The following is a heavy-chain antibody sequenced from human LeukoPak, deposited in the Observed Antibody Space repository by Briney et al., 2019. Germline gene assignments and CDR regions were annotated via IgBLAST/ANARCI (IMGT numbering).Heavy chain of an antibody. CDR3: ARVISSSWYYHDH. J-gene: IGHJ4*02. Sequence: ASVKVSCKTSGYTFTTDGISWVRQAPGQGLEWMGWISTYNANTKYAQKFQGRVAMTTDTSTSTAYMELRNLRFDDKAFYYCARVISSSWYYHDHGGEGSLVTASS. CDR2: ISTYNANT. V-gene: IGHV1-18*01. D-gene: IGHD6-13*01. CDR1: GYTFTTDG.